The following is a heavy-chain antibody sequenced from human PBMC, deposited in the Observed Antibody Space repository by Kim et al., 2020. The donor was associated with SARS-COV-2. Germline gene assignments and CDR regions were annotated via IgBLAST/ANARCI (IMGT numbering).Heavy chain of an antibody. V-gene: IGHV3-11*01. CDR1: GFTFSDYY. J-gene: IGHJ4*02. Sequence: GGSLRLFCAASGFTFSDYYMSWIRQAPGKGLEWLSYISGRDSTIYYADSIKGRFTVSRDNTKKSLYIQLNSLRGEDTAVYYCAREGHTYGSDYWGQGTLVTVSS. CDR2: ISGRDSTI. CDR3: AREGHTYGSDY. D-gene: IGHD5-18*01.